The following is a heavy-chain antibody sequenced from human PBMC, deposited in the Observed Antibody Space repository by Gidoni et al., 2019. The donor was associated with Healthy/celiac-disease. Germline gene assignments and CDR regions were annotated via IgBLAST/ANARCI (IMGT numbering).Heavy chain of an antibody. D-gene: IGHD2-2*01. J-gene: IGHJ3*02. Sequence: QVQLQESGPGLVKPSGTLSLTCAVSGGSISSSNWWSWVRQPPGKGLEWIGEIYHSGSTNYNPSLKSRVTISVDKSKNQFSLKLSSVTAADTAVYYCARIVPGYCSSTSCYYDAFDIWGQGTMVTVSS. CDR3: ARIVPGYCSSTSCYYDAFDI. CDR2: IYHSGST. V-gene: IGHV4-4*02. CDR1: GGSISSSNW.